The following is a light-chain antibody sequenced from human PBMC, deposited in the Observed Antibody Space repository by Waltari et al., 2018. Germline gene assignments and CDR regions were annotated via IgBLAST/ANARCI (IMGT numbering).Light chain of an antibody. CDR3: QSADSSGTYEV. Sequence: SYELTPPPSVSVSPGQTARITCSGDALPKQYAYWYQQKPCQAPVLAIYKDSERPSGIPERFSGSSSGTTVTLTISGVQAEDEADYYCQSADSSGTYEVFGGGTKLTVL. CDR2: KDS. V-gene: IGLV3-25*03. J-gene: IGLJ2*01. CDR1: ALPKQY.